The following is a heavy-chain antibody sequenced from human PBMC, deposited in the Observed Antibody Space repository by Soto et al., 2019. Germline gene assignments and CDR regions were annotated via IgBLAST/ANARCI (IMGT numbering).Heavy chain of an antibody. Sequence: QLQESGPGLVKPSETLSLTCTVSSGSISSSGYFWGWIRQPPGEGLGRIGSIYYMGNTNYQPSLESRVTRSVDTSKNQFSLNLNSVTATDTAFYYCARHWKFCSVGECDDYWFGPWGQGILVTVSS. D-gene: IGHD2-15*01. CDR2: IYYMGNT. V-gene: IGHV4-39*01. CDR3: ARHWKFCSVGECDDYWFGP. J-gene: IGHJ5*02. CDR1: SGSISSSGYF.